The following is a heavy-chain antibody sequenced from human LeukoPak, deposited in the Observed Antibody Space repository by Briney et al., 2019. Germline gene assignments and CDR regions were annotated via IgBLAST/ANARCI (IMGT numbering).Heavy chain of an antibody. CDR3: RRDSGDTSFVY. CDR1: GCSFSNYA. CDR2: ISYDCSNK. J-gene: IGHJ4*02. D-gene: IGHD4-17*01. Sequence: GGSLCLSCPVDGCSFSNYAMHWVSLAAGEGMGWVASISYDCSNKYYADSVKGQFTISRDNSKNTLFLQMNSRRSEDTAIYFCRRDSGDTSFVYWGAGTLVTLSS. V-gene: IGHV3-30*04.